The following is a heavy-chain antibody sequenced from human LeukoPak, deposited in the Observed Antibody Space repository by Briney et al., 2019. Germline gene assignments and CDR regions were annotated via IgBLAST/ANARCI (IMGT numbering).Heavy chain of an antibody. CDR3: AKDIGWELLWSFDY. CDR2: ISWNSGSI. Sequence: GGSLRLSCAASGFTFDDYAMHWVRQAPGKGLEWVSGISWNSGSIGYADSVKGRFTISRDNAKNSLYLQMNSLRAEDTALYYCAKDIGWELLWSFDYWGQGTLVTVSS. CDR1: GFTFDDYA. J-gene: IGHJ4*02. V-gene: IGHV3-9*01. D-gene: IGHD1-26*01.